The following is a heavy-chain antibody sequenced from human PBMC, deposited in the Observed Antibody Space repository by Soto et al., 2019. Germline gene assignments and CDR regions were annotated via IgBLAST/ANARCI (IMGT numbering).Heavy chain of an antibody. D-gene: IGHD6-13*01. CDR3: ARHQSHSRSYVDP. CDR2: IYYSGST. V-gene: IGHV4-39*01. Sequence: SETLSLTCTVSGGSISSSSYYWGWIRQPPGKGLEWIGSIYYSGSTYYNPSLKSRVTISVDTSKNQFSLKLSSVTAADTAVYYCARHQSHSRSYVDPWGQGNRVTVSS. CDR1: GGSISSSSYY. J-gene: IGHJ5*02.